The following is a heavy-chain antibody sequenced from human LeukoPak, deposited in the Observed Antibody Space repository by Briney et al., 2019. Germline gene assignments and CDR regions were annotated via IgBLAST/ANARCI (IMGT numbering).Heavy chain of an antibody. Sequence: GGSLRLSCAASGFTFSSYAMHWVRQAPGKGLEWVAVISYDGSNKYYADSVKGRFTISRDNSKNTLYLQMNSLRAEDTAVYYCARDPRGSSPVDYWGQGTLVTVSS. V-gene: IGHV3-30*04. J-gene: IGHJ4*02. D-gene: IGHD6-6*01. CDR1: GFTFSSYA. CDR3: ARDPRGSSPVDY. CDR2: ISYDGSNK.